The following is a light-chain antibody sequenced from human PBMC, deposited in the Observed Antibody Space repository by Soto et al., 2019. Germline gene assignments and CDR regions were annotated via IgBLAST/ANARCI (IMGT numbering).Light chain of an antibody. V-gene: IGKV1-5*03. CDR2: KAS. J-gene: IGKJ1*01. CDR3: QQYHIYSGT. CDR1: QTIDSW. Sequence: DIQMTQSPSTLSASVGDRVTITCRASQTIDSWLAWYQQRPGKPPNLLIYKASTLASGVPSRFSGSGSGTEFTITINSLQPDDFATYDCQQYHIYSGTFGQGTKVDIK.